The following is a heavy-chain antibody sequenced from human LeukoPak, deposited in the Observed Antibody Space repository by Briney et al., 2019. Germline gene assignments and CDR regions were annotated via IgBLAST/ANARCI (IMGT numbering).Heavy chain of an antibody. CDR1: GYSFPSYW. D-gene: IGHD3-22*01. CDR2: IYPGDSDT. J-gene: IGHJ6*02. CDR3: ARHPKDAYDSSGYYHDYYYYGMDV. V-gene: IGHV5-51*01. Sequence: GESLKISCKGSGYSFPSYWIGWVRQMPGKGLEWMGIIYPGDSDTRYSPSFQGQVTISADKSISTAYLQWSSLKASDTAMYYCARHPKDAYDSSGYYHDYYYYGMDVWGQGTTVTVSS.